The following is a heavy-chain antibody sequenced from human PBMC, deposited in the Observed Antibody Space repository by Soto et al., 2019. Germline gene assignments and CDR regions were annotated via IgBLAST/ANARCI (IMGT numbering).Heavy chain of an antibody. CDR1: GYTFTGYY. D-gene: IGHD2-2*01. V-gene: IGHV1-2*02. Sequence: VKVSCKASGYTFTGYYMHWVRQAPGQGLEWMGWINPNSGGTNYAQKFQGRVTMTRDTSISTAYMELSRLRSDDTAVYYCAREGIVVAYNYGMDVWGQGTTVTVSS. J-gene: IGHJ6*02. CDR3: AREGIVVAYNYGMDV. CDR2: INPNSGGT.